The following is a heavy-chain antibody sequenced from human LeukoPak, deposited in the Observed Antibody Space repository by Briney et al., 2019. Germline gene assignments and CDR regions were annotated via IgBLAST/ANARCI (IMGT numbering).Heavy chain of an antibody. D-gene: IGHD3-3*01. Sequence: SETLSLTCTVSGGSISSHYWSWIRQPPGKGLEWIGYIYYSGSTNYNPSLKSRVTISVDTSKNQFSLKLSSVTAADTAVYYCARGNYDFWSGPYGMDVWGQGTTVTVSS. CDR2: IYYSGST. CDR1: GGSISSHY. CDR3: ARGNYDFWSGPYGMDV. J-gene: IGHJ6*02. V-gene: IGHV4-59*08.